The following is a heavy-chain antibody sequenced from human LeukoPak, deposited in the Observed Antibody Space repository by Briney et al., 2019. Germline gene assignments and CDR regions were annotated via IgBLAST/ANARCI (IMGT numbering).Heavy chain of an antibody. CDR3: ARDRGWYDY. CDR1: GFTFSTSP. J-gene: IGHJ4*02. V-gene: IGHV3-64*02. Sequence: GGSLRPSCAASGFTFSTSPMHWVRQAPGKGLEYVSAISSNGGNTYYADSVKGRFTISRDNSNNTLYLQMGSLRAEDMAVYYCARDRGWYDYWGQGTLVTVSS. D-gene: IGHD6-19*01. CDR2: ISSNGGNT.